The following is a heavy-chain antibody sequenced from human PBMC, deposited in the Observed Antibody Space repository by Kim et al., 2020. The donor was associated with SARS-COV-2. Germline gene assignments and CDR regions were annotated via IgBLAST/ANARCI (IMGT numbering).Heavy chain of an antibody. Sequence: ASVKVSCKASGYTFTSYYMHWVRQAPGQGLEWMGIINPSGGSTSYAQQFQGRVSMTRDTSTSTIYMELSSLRSEDMAVYYCARDRLGPGYSSSWSGELDYWGQGTLVTVSS. CDR1: GYTFTSYY. CDR2: INPSGGST. V-gene: IGHV1-46*01. CDR3: ARDRLGPGYSSSWSGELDY. D-gene: IGHD6-13*01. J-gene: IGHJ4*02.